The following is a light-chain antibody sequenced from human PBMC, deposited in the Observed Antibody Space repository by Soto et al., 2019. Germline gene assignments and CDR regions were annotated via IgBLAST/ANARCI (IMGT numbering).Light chain of an antibody. CDR1: QSVSSSY. CDR3: QHYGGSSWT. J-gene: IGKJ1*01. V-gene: IGKV3-20*01. Sequence: EIVLTQSPGTLSLSPGERATLSCRAGQSVSSSYLAWYQQKPGQAPRLLIYGASSRATGIPDRFSGSGSGTDFTLTISRLEPEDFALYYCQHYGGSSWTFGQGTKV. CDR2: GAS.